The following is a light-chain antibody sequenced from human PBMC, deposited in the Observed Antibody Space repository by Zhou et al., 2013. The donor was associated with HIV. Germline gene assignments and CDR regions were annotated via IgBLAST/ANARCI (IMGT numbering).Light chain of an antibody. CDR3: QQYDNWRWT. CDR2: GAS. J-gene: IGKJ1*01. V-gene: IGKV3-15*01. Sequence: EIVLTQSPATLSVSPGTRATLSCRASQSVSSNLAWYQQKPGQAPRLLIYGASTRATGVPASFSGSGSGTEFTLTISSMQSEDFAVYYCQQYDNWRWTFGQRDQRWK. CDR1: QSVSSN.